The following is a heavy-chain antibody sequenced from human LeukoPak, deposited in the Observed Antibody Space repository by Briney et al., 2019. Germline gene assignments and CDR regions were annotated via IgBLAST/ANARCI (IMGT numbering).Heavy chain of an antibody. V-gene: IGHV4-39*01. Sequence: SETLSLTCTVSGGSISSSSYYWVWIRQPPGKGLEWIGSMSYSGSTDYNPSLKSRVTISADTSKNQFSLKLSSVTAADTAVYYCARRKDYLDYWGQGTLVTVSS. CDR1: GGSISSSSYY. CDR3: ARRKDYLDY. CDR2: MSYSGST. D-gene: IGHD2-15*01. J-gene: IGHJ4*02.